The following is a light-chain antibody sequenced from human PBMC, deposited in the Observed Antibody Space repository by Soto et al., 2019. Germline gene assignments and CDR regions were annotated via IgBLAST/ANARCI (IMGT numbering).Light chain of an antibody. J-gene: IGKJ4*01. V-gene: IGKV3-15*01. CDR1: QSVSSK. Sequence: VMTQSPATLSLSPGERATLSCRASQSVSSKLVWYQQKPGQAPRFLIYGASTRATGIPARFRGSGSGTEFTLTIDSLQSEDFAVDYCQQYNDWPPAFGGGTKVEI. CDR2: GAS. CDR3: QQYNDWPPA.